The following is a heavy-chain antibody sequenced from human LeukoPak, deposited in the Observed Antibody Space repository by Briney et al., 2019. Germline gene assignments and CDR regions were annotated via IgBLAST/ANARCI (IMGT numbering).Heavy chain of an antibody. D-gene: IGHD7-27*01. J-gene: IGHJ4*02. CDR1: GGSISSSNW. Sequence: PSETLSLTCAVSGGSISSSNWWSWVRQPPGKGLEWIGEIYHSGSTNYNPSPKSRVTISVDTSKNQFSLKLSSVTAADTAVYYCARRMGFNWGFANWGQGTLVTVSS. V-gene: IGHV4-4*02. CDR2: IYHSGST. CDR3: ARRMGFNWGFAN.